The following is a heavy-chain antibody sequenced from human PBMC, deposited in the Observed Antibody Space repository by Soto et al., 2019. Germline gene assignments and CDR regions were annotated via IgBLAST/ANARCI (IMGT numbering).Heavy chain of an antibody. CDR3: VKSRSGSYYSALDY. CDR2: ISGSGST. V-gene: IGHV3-23*01. CDR1: GFTFSSCA. Sequence: EVLLLESGGGLVQPGGSLRLACAASGFTFSSCAMSWVRQAAGKGLEWVSGISGSGSTYSADSVKGRFTISRENSKNTAYLQMYSLRAEDTAVYYCVKSRSGSYYSALDYWGQGALVTVSS. J-gene: IGHJ4*02. D-gene: IGHD3-10*01.